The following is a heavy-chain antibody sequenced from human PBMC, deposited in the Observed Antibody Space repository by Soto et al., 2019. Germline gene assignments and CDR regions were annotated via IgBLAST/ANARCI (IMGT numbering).Heavy chain of an antibody. D-gene: IGHD3-16*01. V-gene: IGHV1-18*01. CDR3: ARDGASEGPFYGMYV. J-gene: IGHJ6*02. CDR2: ISAYDGNT. CDR1: GYTFTSYG. Sequence: QVQLVQSGAEVKKPGASVKVSCKASGYTFTSYGISWVRQAPGQVLERMGLISAYDGNTNYAQQLQGRVTMTTDTSTSTAYMELRSLRSDDTAVYYCARDGASEGPFYGMYVWGQGTTFTVSS.